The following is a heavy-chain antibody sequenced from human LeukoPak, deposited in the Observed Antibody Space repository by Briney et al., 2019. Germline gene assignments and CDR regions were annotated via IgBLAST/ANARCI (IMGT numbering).Heavy chain of an antibody. V-gene: IGHV3-48*01. CDR3: AREVSQYSNYVGSFDY. Sequence: GGSLRLSRAASGFTFSSYSMNWVRQAPGKGLEWVSYISSSSRTIYYADSVTGRFTISRDNAKNSLYLKMNSLRAEDTAVYYCAREVSQYSNYVGSFDYWGQGTLVTVSS. J-gene: IGHJ4*02. D-gene: IGHD4-11*01. CDR2: ISSSSRTI. CDR1: GFTFSSYS.